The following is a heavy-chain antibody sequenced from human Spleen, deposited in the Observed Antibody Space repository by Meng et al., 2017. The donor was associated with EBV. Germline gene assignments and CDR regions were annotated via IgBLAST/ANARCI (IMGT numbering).Heavy chain of an antibody. CDR1: GFSLGSNGLG. V-gene: IGHV2-5*02. J-gene: IGHJ5*02. CDR3: AHKIDAGWFDP. Sequence: QITLKESGPTLVKPTXTFTLTCTYSGFSLGSNGLGVGWIRQPPGKALEWLALIYWDADKRYNPSLKSRLSLIEDTSKNQVVLTMTNMDPVDTATYYCAHKIDAGWFDPWGQGILVTVSS. CDR2: IYWDADK.